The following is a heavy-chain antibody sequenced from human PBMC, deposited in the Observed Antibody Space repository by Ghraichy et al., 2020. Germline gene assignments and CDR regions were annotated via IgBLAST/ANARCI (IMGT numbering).Heavy chain of an antibody. V-gene: IGHV4-59*01. CDR2: IFYSGRT. J-gene: IGHJ3*01. CDR3: AREASSSWADAFDV. D-gene: IGHD2-2*01. CDR1: GDSISSTY. Sequence: SQTLSLTCSVTGDSISSTYWSWIRQTPGRGLEWIGFIFYSGRTNYNPSLQSRVTISVDTSKNQFSLRLSSVTAADTAMYDCAREASSSWADAFDVWGQGTMVTVSS.